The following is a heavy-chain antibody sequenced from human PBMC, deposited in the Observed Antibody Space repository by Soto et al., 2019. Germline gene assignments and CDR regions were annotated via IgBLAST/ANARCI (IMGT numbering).Heavy chain of an antibody. CDR1: GGSISGSY. J-gene: IGHJ4*02. CDR3: ARSVAVPGAHIDY. D-gene: IGHD6-19*01. V-gene: IGHV4-59*01. Sequence: SETLSLTCSVSGGSISGSYWSWIRQSPGKGLEWLGYVYYTGSTNYSPSLRSRVSISIDTSKNEFSLRLSSVTAADTAVYFCARSVAVPGAHIDYWGQGTQVTVSS. CDR2: VYYTGST.